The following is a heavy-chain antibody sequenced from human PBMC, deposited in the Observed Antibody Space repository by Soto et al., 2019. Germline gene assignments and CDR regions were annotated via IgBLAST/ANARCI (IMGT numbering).Heavy chain of an antibody. CDR1: NDSVLTSIYY. CDR2: IYYTGTT. Sequence: PSETLSLTCTVSNDSVLTSIYYWAWIRQPPGKGLEWIGTIYYTGTTYYNPSLQSRVTISIDTSKNQFSLKLSSVTAADTAVYYCARGPRGYSYGRLDYWGQGTLVTSP. J-gene: IGHJ4*02. D-gene: IGHD5-18*01. CDR3: ARGPRGYSYGRLDY. V-gene: IGHV4-39*01.